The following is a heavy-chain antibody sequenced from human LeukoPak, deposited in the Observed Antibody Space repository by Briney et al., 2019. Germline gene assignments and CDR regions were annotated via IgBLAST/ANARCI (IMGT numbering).Heavy chain of an antibody. D-gene: IGHD6-19*01. J-gene: IGHJ3*02. CDR3: ARKEPYVGWYRKGAFDI. Sequence: SETLSLTCAVYGGSFSGYYWSWIRQPPGKGLEWIGEINHSGSTNYNPSLKSRVTISVDTSKNQFSLKLSSVTAADTAVYYCARKEPYVGWYRKGAFDIWGQGTMVTVSS. CDR2: INHSGST. V-gene: IGHV4-34*01. CDR1: GGSFSGYY.